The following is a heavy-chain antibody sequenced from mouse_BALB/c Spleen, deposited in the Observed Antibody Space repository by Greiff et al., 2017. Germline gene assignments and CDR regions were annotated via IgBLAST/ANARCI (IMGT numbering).Heavy chain of an antibody. CDR2: ISSGSSTI. Sequence: EVHLVESGGGLVQPGGSRTLSCAASGFTFSSFGMHWVRQAPEKGLEWVAYISSGSSTIYYADTVKGRFTISRDNPKNTLFLQMTSLRSEDTAMYYCARSGYDYDRKLAYWGQGTLVTVSA. V-gene: IGHV5-17*02. CDR3: ARSGYDYDRKLAY. CDR1: GFTFSSFG. J-gene: IGHJ3*01. D-gene: IGHD2-4*01.